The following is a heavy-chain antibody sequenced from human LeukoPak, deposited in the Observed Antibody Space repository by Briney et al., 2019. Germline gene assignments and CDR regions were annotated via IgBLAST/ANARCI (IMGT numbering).Heavy chain of an antibody. D-gene: IGHD3-22*01. CDR1: GFTFDDYA. J-gene: IGHJ6*03. Sequence: GGSLRLACAVSGFTFDDYAMHWVRQAPGNGLEWVSGISWNCGSIGYADSVKGRFTISRDNAKNSLYMQMNSLRAEDTAVYYCARQGSGYFHYYYYYMDVWGKGTTVTVSS. CDR2: ISWNCGSI. V-gene: IGHV3-9*01. CDR3: ARQGSGYFHYYYYYMDV.